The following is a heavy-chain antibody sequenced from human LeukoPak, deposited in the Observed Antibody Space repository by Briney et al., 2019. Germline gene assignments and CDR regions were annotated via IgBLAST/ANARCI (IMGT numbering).Heavy chain of an antibody. J-gene: IGHJ4*02. D-gene: IGHD6-6*01. Sequence: GESLKISCKGSGYSFTSYLIDWVRQMPGKGLEWMGIIYPGDSDTKYSPSFQGQVTISADKSITTTYLQWSSLKASDTAIYYCARRSSIATRLFDFWGQGTLVTVSS. V-gene: IGHV5-51*01. CDR2: IYPGDSDT. CDR1: GYSFTSYL. CDR3: ARRSSIATRLFDF.